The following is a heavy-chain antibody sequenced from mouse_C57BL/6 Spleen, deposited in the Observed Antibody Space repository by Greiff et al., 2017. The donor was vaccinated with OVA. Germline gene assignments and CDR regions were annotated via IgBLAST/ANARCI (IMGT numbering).Heavy chain of an antibody. CDR2: IRNKANGYTT. Sequence: EVKLVESGGGLVQPGGSLSLSCAASGFTFTDYYMSWVRQPPGKALEWLGFIRNKANGYTTEYSASVKGRFTISRDNSQSILYLQINANRAEDSATYYCARYRPGSSYRYFDVWGTGTTVTVSS. CDR1: GFTFTDYY. J-gene: IGHJ1*03. V-gene: IGHV7-3*01. CDR3: ARYRPGSSYRYFDV. D-gene: IGHD1-1*01.